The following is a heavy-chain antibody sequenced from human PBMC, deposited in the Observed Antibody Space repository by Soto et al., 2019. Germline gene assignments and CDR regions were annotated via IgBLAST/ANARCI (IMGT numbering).Heavy chain of an antibody. CDR3: ARRSLGTSLDAFDI. Sequence: EVQLVESRGGLVQPGGSLRLSCAASGFTFSSYNMNWVRQAPGKGLEWVSYISSSSNTIYYADSVKGRFTISRDNAKNSLYLQMNSLRDEDTAVYYCARRSLGTSLDAFDIWGQGTRVTVSS. J-gene: IGHJ3*02. V-gene: IGHV3-48*02. D-gene: IGHD6-13*01. CDR2: ISSSSNTI. CDR1: GFTFSSYN.